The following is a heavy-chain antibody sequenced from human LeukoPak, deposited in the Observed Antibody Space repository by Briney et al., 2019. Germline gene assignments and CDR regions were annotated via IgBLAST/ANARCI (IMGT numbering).Heavy chain of an antibody. D-gene: IGHD6-19*01. J-gene: IGHJ4*02. CDR2: INSDGSSI. V-gene: IGHV3-74*01. CDR3: ARDRAVGYYFDY. Sequence: PGGSLRLSCAAAGFTVSSYWMHWVRHAPGKGLVWVSRINSDGSSISYADSVKGRFTISRDNAKNTLYLQMNSLRAEDTAVYYCARDRAVGYYFDYWGQGTLVTVSS. CDR1: GFTVSSYW.